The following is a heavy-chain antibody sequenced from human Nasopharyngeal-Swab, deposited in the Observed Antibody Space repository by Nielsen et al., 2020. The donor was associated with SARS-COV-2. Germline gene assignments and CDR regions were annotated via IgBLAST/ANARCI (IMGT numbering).Heavy chain of an antibody. J-gene: IGHJ3*02. Sequence: SCAASGFTVSRNYMRWVRQAPGKGLEWVSVIYSGGSTYYADSVKGRFTISRDNSKNTLYLQMNSLRAEDTAVYYCARDLGTAGAFDIWGQGTMVTVSS. CDR3: ARDLGTAGAFDI. CDR2: IYSGGST. CDR1: GFTVSRNY. V-gene: IGHV3-53*01. D-gene: IGHD7-27*01.